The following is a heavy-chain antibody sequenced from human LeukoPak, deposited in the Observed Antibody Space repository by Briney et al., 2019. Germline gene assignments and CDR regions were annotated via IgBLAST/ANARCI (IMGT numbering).Heavy chain of an antibody. Sequence: GESLKISCKVSGYSFTNYCIGWVRQMPGKGLEWVAIIYPGDSDRRYSPSFQGQVTISVDKSISTVYLQWSSLKASDTAMYYCARTAGGYNFWSGSDYWGQGTLVTVSS. D-gene: IGHD3-3*01. CDR3: ARTAGGYNFWSGSDY. V-gene: IGHV5-51*01. J-gene: IGHJ4*02. CDR2: IYPGDSDR. CDR1: GYSFTNYC.